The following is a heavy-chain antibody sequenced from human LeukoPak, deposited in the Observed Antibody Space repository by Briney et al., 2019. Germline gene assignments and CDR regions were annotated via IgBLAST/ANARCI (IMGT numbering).Heavy chain of an antibody. D-gene: IGHD2-15*01. CDR2: INHSGST. Sequence: SETLSLTCAVSGGSFSGSYWTWIRQPPGKGLEWIGEINHSGSTNYNPSLKSRVIISLDTSENHLALNLSSVTAADTAVYYCARGPHRPSGSCYIFDYWGQGTLLTVSS. CDR1: GGSFSGSY. J-gene: IGHJ4*02. V-gene: IGHV4-34*01. CDR3: ARGPHRPSGSCYIFDY.